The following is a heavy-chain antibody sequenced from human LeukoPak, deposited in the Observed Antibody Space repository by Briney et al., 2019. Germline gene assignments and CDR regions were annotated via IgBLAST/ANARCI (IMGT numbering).Heavy chain of an antibody. D-gene: IGHD3-22*01. CDR2: IKQDGSEK. CDR3: ATNTYYYDSSGFGFDP. CDR1: GFTFSSYW. Sequence: GGSLRLSCAASGFTFSSYWMSWVRQAPGKGLEWVANIKQDGSEKYYVDSVKGRFTISRDNAKNSLYLQMNSLRAEDTAVYYCATNTYYYDSSGFGFDPWGQGTLVTVSS. J-gene: IGHJ5*02. V-gene: IGHV3-7*03.